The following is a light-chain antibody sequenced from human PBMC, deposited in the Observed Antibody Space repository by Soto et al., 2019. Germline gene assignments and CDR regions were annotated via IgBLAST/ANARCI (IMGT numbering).Light chain of an antibody. V-gene: IGKV3-20*01. CDR2: VAS. J-gene: IGKJ5*01. Sequence: EIVLTQSPATLSLSPGERATLYFSASQTISSGFLAWYQQKVGQAPRLLIYVASNRATGVPDRFSGSGSGTDFSLTISRLEPEDFAVYHCQQYSSSPRTFGQGTRLEIK. CDR1: QTISSGF. CDR3: QQYSSSPRT.